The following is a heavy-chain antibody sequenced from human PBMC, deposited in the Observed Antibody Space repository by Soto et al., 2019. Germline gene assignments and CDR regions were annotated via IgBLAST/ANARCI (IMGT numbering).Heavy chain of an antibody. CDR1: GFTFSSYI. CDR3: ASFWSGNHDAFDI. Sequence: PGGSMRLSCAAAGFTFSSYIRNWVRQAPGKGLEWVSSISSSSSYIYYADSVKGRFTISRDNAKNSLYLQMNSLRAEDTAVYYCASFWSGNHDAFDIWGQGTMVTVSS. D-gene: IGHD3-3*01. CDR2: ISSSSSYI. J-gene: IGHJ3*02. V-gene: IGHV3-21*01.